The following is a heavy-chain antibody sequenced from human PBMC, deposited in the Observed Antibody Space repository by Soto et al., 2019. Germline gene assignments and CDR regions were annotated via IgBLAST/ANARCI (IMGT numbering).Heavy chain of an antibody. CDR2: IWYDGSNK. Sequence: PGGSLRLSCAASGFTFSSYGMHWVRQAPGKGLEWVAVIWYDGSNKYYADSVKGRFTISRDNSKNTLYLQMNSLRAEDTAVYYCARDANSGSYIPIFDYWGQGTLVTVSS. V-gene: IGHV3-33*01. J-gene: IGHJ4*02. D-gene: IGHD1-26*01. CDR3: ARDANSGSYIPIFDY. CDR1: GFTFSSYG.